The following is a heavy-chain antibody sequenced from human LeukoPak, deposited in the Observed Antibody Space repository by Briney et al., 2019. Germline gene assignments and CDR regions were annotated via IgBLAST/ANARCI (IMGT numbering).Heavy chain of an antibody. Sequence: SLNWVRQAPGKGLEWVSSISSSSSYIYYADSVKGRFTISRDNAKNSLYLQMNSLRAEDTAVYYCARSSVVPAAMAGDYWGQGTLVTVSS. D-gene: IGHD2-2*01. CDR2: ISSSSSYI. V-gene: IGHV3-21*01. CDR3: ARSSVVPAAMAGDY. J-gene: IGHJ4*02. CDR1: S.